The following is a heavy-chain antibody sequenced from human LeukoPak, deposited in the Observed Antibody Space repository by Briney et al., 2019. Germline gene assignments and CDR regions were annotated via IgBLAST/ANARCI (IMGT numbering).Heavy chain of an antibody. V-gene: IGHV4-61*02. CDR3: ARDPGYSSSWDV. Sequence: SETLSLTCTVSGGSISSGRYFWSWIRQPAGKGLEWIGRIYTSGNTNYNPSLKSRVTISVDTSKNQFSLKLSSVTAADTAVYYCARDPGYSSSWDVWGQGTLVTVSS. CDR1: GGSISSGRYF. D-gene: IGHD6-13*01. CDR2: IYTSGNT. J-gene: IGHJ4*02.